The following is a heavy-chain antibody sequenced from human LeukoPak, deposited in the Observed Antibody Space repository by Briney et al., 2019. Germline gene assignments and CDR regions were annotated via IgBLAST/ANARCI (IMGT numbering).Heavy chain of an antibody. CDR3: ARMAVTTDDY. Sequence: SGTLSLTCAVYGGSFSGYYWSWIRQPPGKGLEWIGEINHSGSTNYNPSLKSRVTISVDTSKNQFSLKLSSVTAADTAVYYCARMAVTTDDYWGQGTLVTVSS. CDR2: INHSGST. D-gene: IGHD4-17*01. V-gene: IGHV4-34*01. J-gene: IGHJ4*02. CDR1: GGSFSGYY.